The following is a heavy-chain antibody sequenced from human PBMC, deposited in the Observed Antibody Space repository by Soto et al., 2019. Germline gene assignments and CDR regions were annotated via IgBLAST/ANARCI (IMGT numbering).Heavy chain of an antibody. CDR2: IYYSGST. Sequence: SETLSLTCTVSGGSVSSGSYYWSWIRQPPGKGLEWIGYIYYSGSTNYNPSLKSRVTISVDTSKNQFSLKLSSVTAADTAVYYCAGASGTYYYYYGMDVWGQGTTVTVSS. V-gene: IGHV4-61*01. J-gene: IGHJ6*02. CDR1: GGSVSSGSYY. D-gene: IGHD1-1*01. CDR3: AGASGTYYYYYGMDV.